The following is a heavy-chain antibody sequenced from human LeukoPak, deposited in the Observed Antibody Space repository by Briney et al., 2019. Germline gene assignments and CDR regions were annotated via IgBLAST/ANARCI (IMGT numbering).Heavy chain of an antibody. CDR2: ISGSGSST. Sequence: GGSLRLSCAASGFTFSSCAMNWVRLAPGRGLEWVSVISGSGSSTYYAASVKGRFTISRDNSKNILYLQMKSLRVEDTAIYYCAKAGSTAWTAVDFWGQGTLVTVSS. CDR1: GFTFSSCA. V-gene: IGHV3-23*01. J-gene: IGHJ4*02. CDR3: AKAGSTAWTAVDF. D-gene: IGHD2-2*01.